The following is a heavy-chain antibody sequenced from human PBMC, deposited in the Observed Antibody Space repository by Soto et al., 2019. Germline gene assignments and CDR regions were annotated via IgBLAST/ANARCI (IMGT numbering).Heavy chain of an antibody. CDR1: GGTFSSYA. V-gene: IGHV1-69*01. D-gene: IGHD3-10*01. CDR3: ASYPGGEVVQGFFDY. CDR2: IIPIFGTA. Sequence: QVQLVQAGAEVKKPGSSVKVSCKASGGTFSSYAISWVRQAPGQGLEWMGGIIPIFGTANYAQKFQGRVTSTADEATSTAYMELSSLRSEDTAVYYCASYPGGEVVQGFFDYWGQGTLVTVSS. J-gene: IGHJ4*02.